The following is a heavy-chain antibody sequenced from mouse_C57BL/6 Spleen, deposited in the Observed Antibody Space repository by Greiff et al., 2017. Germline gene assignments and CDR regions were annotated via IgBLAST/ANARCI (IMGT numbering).Heavy chain of an antibody. CDR2: INPNSGST. CDR1: GYTFTSYR. CDR3: ARGTTVVSYFDY. D-gene: IGHD1-1*01. V-gene: IGHV1-64*01. J-gene: IGHJ2*01. Sequence: QVQLQQPGAELVKPGASVKFSCKASGYTFTSYRMPWVKQRPGQGLEWIGMINPNSGSTNYNEKFKSKATLTVDKSSSTDYMQLGSLTSEDSAVYYCARGTTVVSYFDYWGQGTTLTVAS.